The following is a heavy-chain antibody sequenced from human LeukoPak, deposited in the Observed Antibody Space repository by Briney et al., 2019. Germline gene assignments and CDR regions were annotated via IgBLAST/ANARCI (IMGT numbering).Heavy chain of an antibody. D-gene: IGHD4-17*01. J-gene: IGHJ5*02. Sequence: GASVKVSCKASGYTFSNYGISWVRQAPGQGLEWMGWISGYSGNTNYAQRLQGRVTMTTDTSTSTAYMELRSLRSDDTAVYYCARGGDYNWFDPWGQGTLVTVSS. CDR1: GYTFSNYG. CDR2: ISGYSGNT. V-gene: IGHV1-18*01. CDR3: ARGGDYNWFDP.